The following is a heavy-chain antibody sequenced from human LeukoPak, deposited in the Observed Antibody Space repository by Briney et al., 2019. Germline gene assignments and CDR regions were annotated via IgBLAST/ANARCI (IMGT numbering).Heavy chain of an antibody. CDR2: INHSVST. J-gene: IGHJ5*02. Sequence: PSETLSLTCAVYGGSFSGYYWSWIRQPPGKGLEWIGEINHSVSTNYNPSLKSRVTISVDTSKNQFSLKLSSVTAADTAVYYCARGSTVLLWFGELNNWFDPWGQGTLVTVSS. CDR1: GGSFSGYY. D-gene: IGHD3-10*01. CDR3: ARGSTVLLWFGELNNWFDP. V-gene: IGHV4-34*01.